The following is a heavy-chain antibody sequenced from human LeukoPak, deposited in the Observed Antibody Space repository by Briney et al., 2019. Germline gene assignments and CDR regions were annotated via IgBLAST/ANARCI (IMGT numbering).Heavy chain of an antibody. D-gene: IGHD6-13*01. V-gene: IGHV3-30*03. CDR2: ISYDGSNK. J-gene: IGHJ5*02. Sequence: GGSLRLSCAASGFTFSSYGMHWVRQAPGKGLEWVAVISYDGSNKYYADSVKGRFTISRDNSKNTLYLQMNSLRAEDTAVYYCARAQQQLATYNWFDPWGQGTLVTVSS. CDR1: GFTFSSYG. CDR3: ARAQQQLATYNWFDP.